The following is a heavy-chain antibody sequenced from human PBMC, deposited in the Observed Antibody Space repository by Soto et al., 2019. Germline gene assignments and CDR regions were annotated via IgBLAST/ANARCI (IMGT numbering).Heavy chain of an antibody. J-gene: IGHJ6*02. CDR1: GFTVSSNY. CDR2: IYSGGST. V-gene: IGHV3-53*01. CDR3: AREGIAAALPYYYYGMDV. D-gene: IGHD6-13*01. Sequence: GGSLRLSCAASGFTVSSNYMSWVRQAPGKGLEWVSVIYSGGSTYYADSVKGRFTISRDNSKNTLYLQMNSLRAEDTAVYYCAREGIAAALPYYYYGMDVWGQGTTVTVSS.